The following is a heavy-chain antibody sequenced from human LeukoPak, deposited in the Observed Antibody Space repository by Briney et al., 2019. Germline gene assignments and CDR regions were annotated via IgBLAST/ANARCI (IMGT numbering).Heavy chain of an antibody. CDR1: GYTFTSYG. D-gene: IGHD6-6*01. V-gene: IGHV1-18*01. Sequence: ASVKVSCKASGYTFTSYGISWVRQAPGQGLEWMGWISAYNGNTNYAQKLQGRVTMTTGTSTSTAYMELRSLRSDDTAVYYCARHHSSSPSSGGMHAFDIWGQGTMVTVSS. CDR3: ARHHSSSPSSGGMHAFDI. J-gene: IGHJ3*02. CDR2: ISAYNGNT.